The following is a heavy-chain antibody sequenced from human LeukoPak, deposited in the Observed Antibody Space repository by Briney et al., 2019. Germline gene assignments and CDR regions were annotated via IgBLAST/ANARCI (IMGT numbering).Heavy chain of an antibody. Sequence: ASVKVSCKASGGTFSSYAISWVRQAPGQGLEWMGRIIPIFGTANYAQKFQGRVTITTDESTSTAYMELSSLRSEDTAVYYCARGTYYYDSSGFDYWGQGTLVTVSS. CDR1: GGTFSSYA. V-gene: IGHV1-69*05. CDR2: IIPIFGTA. D-gene: IGHD3-22*01. J-gene: IGHJ4*02. CDR3: ARGTYYYDSSGFDY.